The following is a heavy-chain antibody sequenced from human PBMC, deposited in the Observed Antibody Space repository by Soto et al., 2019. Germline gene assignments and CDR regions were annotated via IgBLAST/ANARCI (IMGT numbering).Heavy chain of an antibody. Sequence: LKICRKGPGYTFTSYWIGWVRQMPGKGLEWMGIIYPGDSDTRYSPSFQGQVTISADKSISTAYLQWSSLKASDTAMYYCARTGGYHNWFDPWGQGTLVTVSS. D-gene: IGHD2-15*01. V-gene: IGHV5-51*01. CDR2: IYPGDSDT. J-gene: IGHJ5*02. CDR3: ARTGGYHNWFDP. CDR1: GYTFTSYW.